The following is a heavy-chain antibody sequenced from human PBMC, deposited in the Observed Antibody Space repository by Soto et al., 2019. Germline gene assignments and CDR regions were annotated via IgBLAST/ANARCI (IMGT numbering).Heavy chain of an antibody. V-gene: IGHV3-23*01. D-gene: IGHD3-3*01. CDR2: ISSTGRRI. CDR1: GFNFANYA. J-gene: IGHJ4*02. CDR3: AKVANVGVVVEYFDH. Sequence: PGGSLRLSCGSSGFNFANYAMGWVRQAPGKGLEWVSGISSTGRRIYYADSVRGRFSISRDNSKNTVDLQINSLRAEDTAVYYCAKVANVGVVVEYFDHWGQGSLVTVSS.